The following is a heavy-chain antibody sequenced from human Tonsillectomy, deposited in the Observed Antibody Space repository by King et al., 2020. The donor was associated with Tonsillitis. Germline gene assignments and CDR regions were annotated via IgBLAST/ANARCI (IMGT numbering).Heavy chain of an antibody. CDR1: GGTFNKYA. V-gene: IGHV1-69*06. Sequence: VQLVQSGAEVKKPGSSVKVSCKASGGTFNKYALSWVRQAPGQGLEWMGGIIPFFGTTNCAQKFQGRVTITADKSTSVAYMELSSLRSEDTAVYYCAGLRRSSWPQLDFWGQGTLITVSS. CDR2: IIPFFGTT. CDR3: AGLRRSSWPQLDF. J-gene: IGHJ4*02. D-gene: IGHD6-13*01.